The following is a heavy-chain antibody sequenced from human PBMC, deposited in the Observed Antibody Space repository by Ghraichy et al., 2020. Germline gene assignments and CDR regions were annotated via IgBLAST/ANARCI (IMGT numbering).Heavy chain of an antibody. CDR3: ARAYCGDDCYPKFDS. CDR2: IDTNTGDP. V-gene: IGHV7-4-1*02. Sequence: ASVKVSCKASGYVFTSYAMNWVRQAPGQGLEWMGWIDTNTGDPTYAQGFTGRFVFSLDTSVNTAFLQISSLKAEDSAVHYCARAYCGDDCYPKFDSWGQGALVTVSS. D-gene: IGHD2-21*02. CDR1: GYVFTSYA. J-gene: IGHJ4*02.